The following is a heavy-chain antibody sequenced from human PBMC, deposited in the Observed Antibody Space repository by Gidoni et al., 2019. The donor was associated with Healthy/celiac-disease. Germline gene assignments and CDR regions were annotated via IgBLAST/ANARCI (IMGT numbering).Heavy chain of an antibody. Sequence: LEWVSGISWNSGSIGYADSVKGRFTISRDNAKNSLYLQMNSLRAEDTALYYCAKGPVGGGDSSYYFDSWGQGTLVAVSS. CDR3: AKGPVGGGDSSYYFDS. J-gene: IGHJ4*02. V-gene: IGHV3-9*01. D-gene: IGHD2-21*02. CDR2: ISWNSGSI.